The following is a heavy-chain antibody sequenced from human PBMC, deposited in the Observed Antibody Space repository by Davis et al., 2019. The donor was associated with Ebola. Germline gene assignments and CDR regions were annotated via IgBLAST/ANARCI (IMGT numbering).Heavy chain of an antibody. D-gene: IGHD3-10*01. CDR1: GYTLTDLS. Sequence: ASVKVSCKVSGYTLTDLSMHWVRQAPGKGLEWMGGFDPEDGETIYAQKFQGRVTMTEDTSTDTAYMELRSLRSDDTAVYYCARDPSGGSDYWGQGTLVTVSS. CDR2: FDPEDGET. J-gene: IGHJ4*02. CDR3: ARDPSGGSDY. V-gene: IGHV1-24*01.